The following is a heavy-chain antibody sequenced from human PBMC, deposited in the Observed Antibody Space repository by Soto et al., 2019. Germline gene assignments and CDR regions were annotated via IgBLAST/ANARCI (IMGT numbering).Heavy chain of an antibody. V-gene: IGHV4-39*01. CDR1: GGSISSSSYY. D-gene: IGHD5-12*01. CDR2: IYYSGST. Sequence: QLQLQESGPGLVKPSETLSLTCTVSGGSISSSSYYWGWIRQPPGKGLEWIGSIYYSGSTYYNPSLKSRVTISVDTSKNQFSLKLSSVTAADTAVYYSARQSALGGYDYYFDYWGQGTLVTVSS. J-gene: IGHJ4*02. CDR3: ARQSALGGYDYYFDY.